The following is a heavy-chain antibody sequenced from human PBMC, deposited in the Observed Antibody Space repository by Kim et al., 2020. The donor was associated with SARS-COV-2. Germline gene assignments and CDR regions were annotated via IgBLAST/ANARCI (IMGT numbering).Heavy chain of an antibody. CDR1: GGTFSSYA. D-gene: IGHD6-13*01. V-gene: IGHV1-69*13. J-gene: IGHJ4*02. Sequence: SVKVSCKASGGTFSSYAISWVRQAPGQGLEWMGGIIPIFGTANYAQKFQGRVTITADESTSTAYMELSSLRSEDTAVYYCARPRGSSWYDTVHTHYFDYWGQGTLVTVSS. CDR2: IIPIFGTA. CDR3: ARPRGSSWYDTVHTHYFDY.